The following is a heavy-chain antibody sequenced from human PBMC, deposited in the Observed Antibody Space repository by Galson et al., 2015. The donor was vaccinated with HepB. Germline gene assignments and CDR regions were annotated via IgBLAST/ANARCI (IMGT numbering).Heavy chain of an antibody. CDR1: GYTFTSYG. J-gene: IGHJ3*02. D-gene: IGHD4-17*01. CDR3: ATTRLRTVINAFDI. V-gene: IGHV1-18*04. Sequence: SVKVSCKAPGYTFTSYGISWVRQAPGQGLGWMGWISAYNGNTNYAQKLQGRVTMTTDTSTSTAYMELRSLRSDDTAVYYCATTRLRTVINAFDIWGQGTMVTVSS. CDR2: ISAYNGNT.